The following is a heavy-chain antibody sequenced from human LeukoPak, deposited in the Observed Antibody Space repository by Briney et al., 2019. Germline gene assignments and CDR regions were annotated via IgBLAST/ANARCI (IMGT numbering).Heavy chain of an antibody. CDR1: GGSISSSSYY. J-gene: IGHJ5*02. Sequence: SETLSLTCTVSGGSISSSSYYWGWIRQPPGKGLEWIGSIYYSGSTYYNPSLKSRVTISVDTSKNQFSLKLRSVIAADTAVYYCVRCSRQSDYDILTGYYLNWFDPWGQGTLVTVSS. D-gene: IGHD3-9*01. CDR3: VRCSRQSDYDILTGYYLNWFDP. CDR2: IYYSGST. V-gene: IGHV4-39*01.